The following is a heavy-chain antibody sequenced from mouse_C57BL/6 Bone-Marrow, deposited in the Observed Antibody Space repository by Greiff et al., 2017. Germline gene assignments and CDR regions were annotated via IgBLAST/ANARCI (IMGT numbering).Heavy chain of an antibody. CDR2: IYPGDGDT. J-gene: IGHJ4*01. Sequence: VKLQQSGPELVKPGASVKISCKASGYAFSSSWMNWVKQRPGKGLEWIGRIYPGDGDTNYNGKFKGKATLTADKSSSTAYMQLSSLTSEDSAVYFCARYYDYDVYAMDYWGQGTSVTVSS. D-gene: IGHD2-4*01. CDR3: ARYYDYDVYAMDY. V-gene: IGHV1-82*01. CDR1: GYAFSSSW.